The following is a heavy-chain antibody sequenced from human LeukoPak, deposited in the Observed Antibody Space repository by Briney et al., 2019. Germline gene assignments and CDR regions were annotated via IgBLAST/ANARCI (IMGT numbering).Heavy chain of an antibody. CDR2: IIPIFGTA. Sequence: GASVKVSCKASGGTFSSYAISWVRQAPGQGLEWMGGIIPIFGTANYAQKFQGRVTITADESTSTAYMKLSSLRSEDTAVYYCARPGAYYYDSSGYYHPFDYWGQGTLVTVSS. V-gene: IGHV1-69*13. D-gene: IGHD3-22*01. CDR3: ARPGAYYYDSSGYYHPFDY. J-gene: IGHJ4*02. CDR1: GGTFSSYA.